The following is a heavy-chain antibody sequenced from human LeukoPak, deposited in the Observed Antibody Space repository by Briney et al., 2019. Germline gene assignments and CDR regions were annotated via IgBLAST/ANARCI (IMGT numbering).Heavy chain of an antibody. CDR1: GFTFSSCA. V-gene: IGHV3-23*01. J-gene: IGHJ5*02. CDR2: ISGSGGST. D-gene: IGHD2-2*01. CDR3: AKASDIVVVPAEIRFDP. Sequence: GGSLRLSCAASGFTFSSCAMRWVRQAPGKGLEWVSGISGSGGSTYYADSVKGRFTISRDNSKNTLHLQMNSLRAEDTAVYYCAKASDIVVVPAEIRFDPWGQGTLVTVSS.